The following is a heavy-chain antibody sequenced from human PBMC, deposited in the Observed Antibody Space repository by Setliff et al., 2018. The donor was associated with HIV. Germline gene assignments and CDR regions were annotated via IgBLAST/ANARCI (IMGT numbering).Heavy chain of an antibody. V-gene: IGHV1-18*01. CDR2: ISPYNGDT. D-gene: IGHD3-22*01. J-gene: IGHJ1*01. CDR3: ARGISRDSSGYYRDEYFQH. CDR1: GYTFKTYG. Sequence: WASVKVSCKASGYTFKTYGISWVRQAPGQGLEWMGWISPYNGDTRYAQKFQGRVTLTTDTTTNTAYMEVRTLRSDDTAVYYCARGISRDSSGYYRDEYFQHWGQGTLVTVSS.